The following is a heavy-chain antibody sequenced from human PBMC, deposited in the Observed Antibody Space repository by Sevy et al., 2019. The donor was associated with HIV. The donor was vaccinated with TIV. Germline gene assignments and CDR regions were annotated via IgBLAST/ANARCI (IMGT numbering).Heavy chain of an antibody. D-gene: IGHD6-19*01. V-gene: IGHV3-7*01. Sequence: GGSLRLSCEVSGFTFSDFWMTWVRQSPGKGLEWVAYINQDERHINLLDSVKGRFTISRDNEQNSLYLQMDSLRAEDAAIYYCARNPGWEALDGWGQGTLVTVSS. CDR2: INQDERHI. CDR3: ARNPGWEALDG. CDR1: GFTFSDFW. J-gene: IGHJ4*02.